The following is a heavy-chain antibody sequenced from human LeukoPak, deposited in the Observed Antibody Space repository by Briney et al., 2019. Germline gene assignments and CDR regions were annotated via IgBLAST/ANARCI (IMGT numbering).Heavy chain of an antibody. Sequence: GGSLRLSCAASGFTFRNYAMNWVSQAPGKGMEWVSGISWNSGTIGYADSVKGRFTISRDNAKNSLYLQMNSLRAEDTALYYCAKVSGYSYGYNDYWGQGTLVTVSS. D-gene: IGHD5-18*01. CDR3: AKVSGYSYGYNDY. J-gene: IGHJ4*02. V-gene: IGHV3-9*01. CDR2: ISWNSGTI. CDR1: GFTFRNYA.